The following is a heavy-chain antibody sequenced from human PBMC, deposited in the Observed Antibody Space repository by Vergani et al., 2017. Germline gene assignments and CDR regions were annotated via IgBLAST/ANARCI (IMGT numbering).Heavy chain of an antibody. CDR1: GFTFSSYS. CDR2: ISSSSNYI. J-gene: IGHJ4*02. V-gene: IGHV3-21*01. Sequence: EVQLVESGGGLVKPGGSLRLSCAASGFTFSSYSMNWVRQAPGKGLEWVSSISSSSNYIYYADSVKGRFTISRDNAKNSLYLQMNSLRAEDTAVYYCAADRGYGENYFDYWGQGTLVTVSA. CDR3: AADRGYGENYFDY. D-gene: IGHD5-12*01.